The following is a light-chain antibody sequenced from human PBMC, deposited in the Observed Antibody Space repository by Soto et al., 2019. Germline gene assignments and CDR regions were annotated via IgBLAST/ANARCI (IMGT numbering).Light chain of an antibody. V-gene: IGKV1-6*01. J-gene: IGKJ4*01. CDR2: AAS. CDR1: QGIRND. CDR3: LHYDNLPPT. Sequence: AIQMTQSPSSLSASVRDRVTITCRASQGIRNDLGWYQQKPGKAPKLLIYAASSLQSGVPSRFSGSGSGTDLTLTISSLQPEDFATYYCLHYDNLPPTFGGGTKVDIK.